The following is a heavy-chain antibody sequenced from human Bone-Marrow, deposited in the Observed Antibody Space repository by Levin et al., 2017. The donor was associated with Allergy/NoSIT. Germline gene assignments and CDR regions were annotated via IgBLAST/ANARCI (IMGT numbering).Heavy chain of an antibody. CDR1: GDSVNSVNYQ. CDR2: ISYRGST. Sequence: ESLKISCTVSGDSVNSVNYQWTWIRQPPGKGLEWIGYISYRGSTNYNPSLESRVTLSADTSRNQFSLKLTSVTAADTAVYYCARDKITEAGGGYYHYYMDVWGKGTAVAVSS. V-gene: IGHV4-61*01. CDR3: ARDKITEAGGGYYHYYMDV. J-gene: IGHJ6*03. D-gene: IGHD6-13*01.